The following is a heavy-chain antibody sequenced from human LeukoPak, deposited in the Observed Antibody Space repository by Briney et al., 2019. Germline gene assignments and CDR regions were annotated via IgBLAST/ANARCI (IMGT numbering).Heavy chain of an antibody. CDR1: GYTFTSNY. Sequence: ASVKVSCKASGYTFTSNYMHWVRQAPGQGLEWMGIIKPSDGSTGYAQKFQGRITVTRETSTSTVYMELSSLRAEDTAVYYCARDRGYCSGGSCYSGYYYYYGMDVWGQGTTVTVSS. CDR3: ARDRGYCSGGSCYSGYYYYYGMDV. CDR2: IKPSDGST. J-gene: IGHJ6*02. D-gene: IGHD2-15*01. V-gene: IGHV1-46*01.